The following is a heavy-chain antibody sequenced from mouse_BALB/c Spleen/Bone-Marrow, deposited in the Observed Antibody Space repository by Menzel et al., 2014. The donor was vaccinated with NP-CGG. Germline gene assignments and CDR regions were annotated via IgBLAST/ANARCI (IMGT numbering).Heavy chain of an antibody. CDR3: ARGDPYYRYSDY. D-gene: IGHD2-14*01. Sequence: QVQLQQSGSVLVRPGASVKLSCKASGYTFTSSWMHWAKQRPGQGLEWIGEIHPNSGNTNYNEKFKGKATLTVDTSSSTAYVDLSSLTSEDSAVYYCARGDPYYRYSDYWGQGTTRTVSP. V-gene: IGHV1S130*01. CDR1: GYTFTSSW. CDR2: IHPNSGNT. J-gene: IGHJ2*01.